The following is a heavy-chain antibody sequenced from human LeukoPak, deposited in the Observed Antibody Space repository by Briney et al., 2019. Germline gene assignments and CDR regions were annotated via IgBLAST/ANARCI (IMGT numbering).Heavy chain of an antibody. D-gene: IGHD3-22*01. CDR1: GGSISSYY. CDR2: IYYSGST. CDR3: ARDAYYDSSGSY. V-gene: IGHV4-59*12. Sequence: SETLSLTCTVSGGSISSYYWSWIRQPPGKGLEWIGYIYYSGSTNYNPSLKSRVTISVDTSKNQFSLKLSSVTAADTAVYYCARDAYYDSSGSYWGQGTLVTVSS. J-gene: IGHJ4*02.